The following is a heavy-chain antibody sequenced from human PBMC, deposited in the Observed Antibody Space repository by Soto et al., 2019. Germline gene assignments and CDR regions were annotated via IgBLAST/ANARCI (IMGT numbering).Heavy chain of an antibody. CDR1: GYTFTNFG. CDR2: ISANNGNT. D-gene: IGHD3-16*01. J-gene: IGHJ4*02. Sequence: QVQLVQSGAEVKKPGASVKVSCKTSGYTFTNFGLSWVRQAPGQGLEWMGWISANNGNTNYAQNFLCRLTVTTDTSMRPAYMERRSLRSDDTAVYYCARRGAPIDYWGAGTLVPGSS. V-gene: IGHV1-18*01. CDR3: ARRGAPIDY.